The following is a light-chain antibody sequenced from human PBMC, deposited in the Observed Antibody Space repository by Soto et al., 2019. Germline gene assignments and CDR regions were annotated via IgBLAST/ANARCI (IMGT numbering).Light chain of an antibody. CDR2: EVS. V-gene: IGLV2-8*01. CDR3: SSYAGSNNPYV. Sequence: QSALTQPPSASGSPGQSVTISCTGTSSDFGGYNYVSWYQQHPGKAPKLMIYEVSKRPSGVPDRFSGSKSGNTASLTVSGLQAEDEADYYCSSYAGSNNPYVFGTGTKLTVL. J-gene: IGLJ1*01. CDR1: SSDFGGYNY.